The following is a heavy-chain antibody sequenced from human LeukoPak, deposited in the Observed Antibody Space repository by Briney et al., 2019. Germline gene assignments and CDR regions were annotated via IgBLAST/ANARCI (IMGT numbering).Heavy chain of an antibody. D-gene: IGHD6-19*01. J-gene: IGHJ4*02. V-gene: IGHV3-33*01. Sequence: GGSLRLSCAASGFTFSSYGMHWVRQAPGKGLEWVAVIWYDGSNKYYADSVKGRFTISRDNSKNTLYLQMNSLRAEDTAVYYCARDPFGYSSGWFRYYFDYWGQGILVTVSS. CDR3: ARDPFGYSSGWFRYYFDY. CDR2: IWYDGSNK. CDR1: GFTFSSYG.